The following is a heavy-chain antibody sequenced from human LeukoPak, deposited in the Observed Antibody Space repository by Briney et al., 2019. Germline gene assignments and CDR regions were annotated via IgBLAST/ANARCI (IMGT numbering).Heavy chain of an antibody. Sequence: SETLSLTCAVYGGSFSGYYWSWIRQPPGKGLEWIGEINHSGSTNYNPSLKSRVTISVDTSKNQFSLKLSSVTAADTAVYYCARVRLGILTGYQKNIKFDPWGQGTLVTVSS. CDR2: INHSGST. D-gene: IGHD3-9*01. V-gene: IGHV4-34*01. CDR3: ARVRLGILTGYQKNIKFDP. CDR1: GGSFSGYY. J-gene: IGHJ5*02.